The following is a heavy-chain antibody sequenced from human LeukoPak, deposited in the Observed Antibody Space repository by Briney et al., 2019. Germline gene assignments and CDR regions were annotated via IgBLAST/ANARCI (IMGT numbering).Heavy chain of an antibody. V-gene: IGHV1-69*04. D-gene: IGHD5-12*01. J-gene: IGHJ4*02. CDR1: GGTFSSYA. CDR2: IIPILGIA. Sequence: SVKVSCKASGGTFSSYAISWVRQAPGQGLEWMGRIIPILGIANYAQKFQGRVTITADKSTSTAYMELSSLRSEDTAVYYCARVATMETFDYWGQGTLVAVSS. CDR3: ARVATMETFDY.